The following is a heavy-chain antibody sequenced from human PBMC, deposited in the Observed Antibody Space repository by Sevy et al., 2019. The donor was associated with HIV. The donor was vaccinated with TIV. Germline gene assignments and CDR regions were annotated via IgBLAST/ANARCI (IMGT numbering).Heavy chain of an antibody. CDR1: GFTFSSYS. CDR3: ARDALPFCGGDCYSHFFDP. V-gene: IGHV3-30*04. Sequence: GGSLRLSCVGSGFTFSSYSFNWVRLAPGKGLEWVSLISHDGGNQFFADSVRGRFTISRDNSKNTLWLEMNSLRPEDTAVYFCARDALPFCGGDCYSHFFDPWGQGTLVTVSS. D-gene: IGHD2-21*02. CDR2: ISHDGGNQ. J-gene: IGHJ5*02.